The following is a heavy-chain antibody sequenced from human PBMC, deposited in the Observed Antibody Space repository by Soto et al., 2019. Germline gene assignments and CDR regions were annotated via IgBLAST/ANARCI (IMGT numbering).Heavy chain of an antibody. V-gene: IGHV3-30*18. CDR3: AKLSLYGSGSYFNHDAFDI. J-gene: IGHJ3*02. CDR1: GFTFSSYG. D-gene: IGHD3-10*01. CDR2: ISYDGSNK. Sequence: QVQLVESGGGVVQPGRSLRLSCAASGFTFSSYGMHWVRQAPGKGLEWVAVISYDGSNKYYADSVKGRFTISRDNSKNTLYLQMNSLRAEDTAVYYCAKLSLYGSGSYFNHDAFDIWGQGTMVTVSS.